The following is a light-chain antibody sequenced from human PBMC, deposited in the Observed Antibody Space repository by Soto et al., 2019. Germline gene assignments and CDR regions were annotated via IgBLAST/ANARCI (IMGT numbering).Light chain of an antibody. CDR1: QSVSSN. J-gene: IGKJ1*01. CDR2: GAS. CDR3: QQYNNWPRT. V-gene: IGKV3-15*01. Sequence: EIVMTQSPATLSVSPGERATLSCRASQSVSSNLAWYQQKPGQAPRLRIYGASTRATGIPARFSGSGSGTEFTLPISSLQSEDFAVYYCQQYNNWPRTFGQGTKVDIK.